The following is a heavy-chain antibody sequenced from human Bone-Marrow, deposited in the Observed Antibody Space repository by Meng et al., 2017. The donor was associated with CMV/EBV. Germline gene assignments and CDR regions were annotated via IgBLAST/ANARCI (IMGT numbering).Heavy chain of an antibody. CDR1: GFTFSHYE. J-gene: IGHJ3*02. Sequence: GESLKISCAVSGFTFSHYEMSWVRQAPGKGLEWISFISSSGRIIYYADSVKGRFTISRDNAKNSLYLQMNGLGAEDTAIYYCVRLAGCTSTTCQEKDAFDIWGQGTMVTVSS. V-gene: IGHV3-48*03. D-gene: IGHD2-2*01. CDR3: VRLAGCTSTTCQEKDAFDI. CDR2: ISSSGRII.